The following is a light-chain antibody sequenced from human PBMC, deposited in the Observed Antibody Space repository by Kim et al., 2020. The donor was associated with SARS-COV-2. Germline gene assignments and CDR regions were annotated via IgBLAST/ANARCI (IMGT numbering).Light chain of an antibody. CDR1: QSVSSN. CDR3: QQYNNWPPLT. Sequence: SPGERATLSGRASQSVSSNLAWYQQKPGQAPRLLIYGASTRATGIPARFSGSGSGTEFTLTISSLQSEDFAVYYCQQYNNWPPLTFGQGTKVEIK. J-gene: IGKJ1*01. V-gene: IGKV3-15*01. CDR2: GAS.